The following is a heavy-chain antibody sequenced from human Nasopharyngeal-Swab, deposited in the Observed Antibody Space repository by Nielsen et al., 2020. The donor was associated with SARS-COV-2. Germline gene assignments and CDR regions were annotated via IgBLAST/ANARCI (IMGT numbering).Heavy chain of an antibody. J-gene: IGHJ6*02. Sequence: GGSLRLSCAASGFTFDDYAMHWVRKAPGKGLEWVSGISWNGGSIGYADSVKGRFTISRDNAKNSLYLQMNSLRAEDTALYYCAKAYYDFWSGYRIYGMDVWGQGTTVTVSS. V-gene: IGHV3-9*01. CDR1: GFTFDDYA. D-gene: IGHD3-3*01. CDR3: AKAYYDFWSGYRIYGMDV. CDR2: ISWNGGSI.